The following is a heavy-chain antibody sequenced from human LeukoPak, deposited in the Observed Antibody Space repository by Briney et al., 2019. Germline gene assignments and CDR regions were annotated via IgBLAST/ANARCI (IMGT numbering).Heavy chain of an antibody. D-gene: IGHD3-22*01. Sequence: GGSLRLSCAASGVTLCSYAMSSVRQAPGEGGEWGSGSRRTGGSTYYANSSKGRFTTSRDNSKNTLYLQMNSLRAEDTAVYYCANTDYYDTSALDYWGQGTLVTVSP. CDR2: SRRTGGST. V-gene: IGHV3-23*01. CDR3: ANTDYYDTSALDY. J-gene: IGHJ4*02. CDR1: GVTLCSYA.